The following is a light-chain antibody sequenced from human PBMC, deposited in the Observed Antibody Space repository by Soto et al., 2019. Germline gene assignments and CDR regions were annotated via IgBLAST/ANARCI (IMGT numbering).Light chain of an antibody. J-gene: IGKJ5*01. CDR2: AAS. CDR3: QQLNSFPRT. V-gene: IGKV1-9*01. Sequence: IQLTQSPSSLSASVGDRVTITCRASQGISSSVAWYQQKPGKAPKLLIYAASTLQSGVPSRFSGSGSGTDFTLTINSLQPEDFATYYCQQLNSFPRTFGQGTRLETK. CDR1: QGISSS.